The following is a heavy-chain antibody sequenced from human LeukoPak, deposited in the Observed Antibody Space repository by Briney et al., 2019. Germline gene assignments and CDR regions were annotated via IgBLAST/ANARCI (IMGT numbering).Heavy chain of an antibody. CDR1: GFTFRSYG. CDR2: ISYDGSNK. J-gene: IGHJ4*02. V-gene: IGHV3-30*18. Sequence: GGSLRLSCAGSGFTFRSYGMHWVRQAPGKGLEWVAVISYDGSNKYYADSVKGRFTISRDNSKNTLYLQMNSLRAEDTAVYYCANAYRGVVDTAMVTLLFDYWGQGTLVTVSS. CDR3: ANAYRGVVDTAMVTLLFDY. D-gene: IGHD5-18*01.